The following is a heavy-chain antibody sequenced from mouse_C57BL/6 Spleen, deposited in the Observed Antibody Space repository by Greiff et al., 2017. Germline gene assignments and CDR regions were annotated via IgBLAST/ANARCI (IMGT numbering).Heavy chain of an antibody. D-gene: IGHD4-1*02. Sequence: VKLVESGPGLVAPSQSLSITCTVSGFSLTSYGVHWVRQPPGKGLEWLVVIWSDGSTTYNSALKSRLSISKDNTKSQVFLKMNSLQTDDTAMYYCARHGATFYYAMDYWGQGTSVTVSS. CDR3: ARHGATFYYAMDY. CDR1: GFSLTSYG. V-gene: IGHV2-6-1*01. CDR2: IWSDGST. J-gene: IGHJ4*01.